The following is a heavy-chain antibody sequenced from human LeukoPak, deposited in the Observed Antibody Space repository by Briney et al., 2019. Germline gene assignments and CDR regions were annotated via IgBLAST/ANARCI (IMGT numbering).Heavy chain of an antibody. CDR1: GGSISSSSYY. CDR3: ARQNYDFWSGYFYYFDY. V-gene: IGHV4-39*01. J-gene: IGHJ4*02. D-gene: IGHD3-3*01. CDR2: IYYSGST. Sequence: SETLSLTCTVSGGSISSSSYYWGWIRQPPGKGLEWIGSIYYSGSTYYNPSLKSRVTISVDTSKNQFSLKLSSVTAADTAVYYCARQNYDFWSGYFYYFDYWGQGTLVTVS.